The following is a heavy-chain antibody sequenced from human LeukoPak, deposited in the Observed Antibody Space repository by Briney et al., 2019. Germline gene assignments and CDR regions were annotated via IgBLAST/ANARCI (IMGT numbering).Heavy chain of an antibody. CDR1: GYTFTNYG. J-gene: IGHJ6*02. D-gene: IGHD1-26*01. Sequence: ASVKVSCKASGYTFTNYGFSWVRQAPGQGLEWLGWVSAYNGNTAQKLKGRVTMTTDTSTSTAYMELRSLRSDDTAVYYCARVRWELLGGINYYYYGMDVWGQGTTVTVSS. V-gene: IGHV1-18*01. CDR3: ARVRWELLGGINYYYYGMDV. CDR2: VSAYNGNT.